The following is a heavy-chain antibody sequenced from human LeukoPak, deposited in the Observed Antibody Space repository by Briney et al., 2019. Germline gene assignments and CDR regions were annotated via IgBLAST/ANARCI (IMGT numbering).Heavy chain of an antibody. CDR1: GFTFSSYG. D-gene: IGHD2-2*01. CDR2: IRYDGSNK. J-gene: IGHJ3*02. V-gene: IGHV3-30*02. Sequence: GGSLRLSCAASGFTFSSYGMHWVRQAPGKGLEWVAFIRYDGSNKYYADSVKGRFTISRDNSKNTLYLQMNSLRAEDTAVYYCAKDSTIVVVPAATDAFDIWGQGTMVTVSS. CDR3: AKDSTIVVVPAATDAFDI.